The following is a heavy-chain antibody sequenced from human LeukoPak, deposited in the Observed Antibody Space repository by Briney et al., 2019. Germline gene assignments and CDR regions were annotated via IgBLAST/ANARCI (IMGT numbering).Heavy chain of an antibody. V-gene: IGHV1-69*04. Sequence: SVKVSCKASGGTFSSYAISWVRQAPGQGLEWMGRIIPILGIANYAQKFQGRVTITADKSTSTAYMELSSLRSEDTAVYYCARQRYSSSWYPSPFDYWGQGTLVTVSS. CDR2: IIPILGIA. CDR1: GGTFSSYA. D-gene: IGHD6-13*01. J-gene: IGHJ4*02. CDR3: ARQRYSSSWYPSPFDY.